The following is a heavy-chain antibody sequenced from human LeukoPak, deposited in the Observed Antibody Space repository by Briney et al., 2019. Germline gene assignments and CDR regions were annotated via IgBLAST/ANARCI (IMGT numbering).Heavy chain of an antibody. CDR3: VRDVPHNWFDS. CDR1: GFTFTSYW. V-gene: IGHV3-74*01. CDR2: VETDGSSA. Sequence: PGGSLRLSCAVSGFTFTSYWMHWVRQAPGKGLVWVSLVETDGSSATYADSVRGRFTISRDNAKNTVYLQMNSLRVEDTAVYYCVRDVPHNWFDSWGQGTLVTVSS. J-gene: IGHJ5*01.